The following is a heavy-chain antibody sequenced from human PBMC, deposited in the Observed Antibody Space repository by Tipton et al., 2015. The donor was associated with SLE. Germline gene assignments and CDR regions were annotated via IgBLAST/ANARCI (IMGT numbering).Heavy chain of an antibody. CDR1: GFTFSSYS. D-gene: IGHD3-16*01. CDR3: ARGIWGSYEGSDY. V-gene: IGHV3-21*03. CDR2: ISSSSSYI. Sequence: SLRLSCAASGFTFSSYSMNWVRQAPGKGLEWVSSISSSSSYIYYADSVKGRFTIPRDNAKNSLYLQMNSLRAEDTAAYYCARGIWGSYEGSDYWGQGTLVTVSS. J-gene: IGHJ4*02.